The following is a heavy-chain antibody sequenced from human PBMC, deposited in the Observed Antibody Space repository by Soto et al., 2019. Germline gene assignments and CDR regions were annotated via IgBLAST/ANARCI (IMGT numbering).Heavy chain of an antibody. J-gene: IGHJ4*02. Sequence: ASVKVSCKASGGTFSSYAISWVRQAPGQGLEWMGGIIPIFGTANYAQKFQGRVTITADKSTSTAYMELSSLRSEDTAVYYCARVARSMIVVDYYFDYWGQGTLVTVSS. V-gene: IGHV1-69*06. CDR3: ARVARSMIVVDYYFDY. CDR1: GGTFSSYA. CDR2: IIPIFGTA. D-gene: IGHD3-22*01.